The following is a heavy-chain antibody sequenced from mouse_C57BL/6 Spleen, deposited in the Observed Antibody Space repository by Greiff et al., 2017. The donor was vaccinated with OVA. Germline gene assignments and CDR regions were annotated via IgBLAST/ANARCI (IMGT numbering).Heavy chain of an antibody. CDR1: GYSFTDYN. D-gene: IGHD2-5*01. CDR3: ARRDYYSNYGYFDY. J-gene: IGHJ2*01. Sequence: VQLQQSGPELVKPGASVKISCKASGYSFTDYNMNWVKQSNGKSLEWIGVINPNYGTTSYNQKFKGKATLTVDQSSSTAYMQLISLTSEDTAVYYCARRDYYSNYGYFDYWGQGTTLTVSS. CDR2: INPNYGTT. V-gene: IGHV1-39*01.